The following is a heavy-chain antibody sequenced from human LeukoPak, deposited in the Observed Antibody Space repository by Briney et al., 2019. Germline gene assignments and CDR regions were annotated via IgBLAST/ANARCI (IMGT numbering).Heavy chain of an antibody. J-gene: IGHJ4*02. CDR3: ARAGGSTVSHSDY. CDR1: GFTFSSYS. Sequence: GGSLRLSCAASGFTFSSYSMNWIRQARGKGLEWVSSISSSTSYIYYADSVKGRFTISKDNAKNSLHLQMNSLRAEDTAVYYCARAGGSTVSHSDYWGQGTLVTVSS. V-gene: IGHV3-21*01. CDR2: ISSSTSYI. D-gene: IGHD4-17*01.